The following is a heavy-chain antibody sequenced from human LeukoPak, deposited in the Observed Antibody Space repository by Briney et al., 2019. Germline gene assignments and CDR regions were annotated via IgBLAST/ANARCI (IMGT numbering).Heavy chain of an antibody. CDR3: AKNVVVKRYFDY. CDR2: ISGSGRTT. J-gene: IGHJ4*02. CDR1: GFTFSNHA. Sequence: GGSLGLSCAASGFTFSNHAMSWVRQAPGKGLQWVSVISGSGRTTEYADSVKGRFTISRDNSKNTLSLQMNSLRVEDTAIYYCAKNVVVKRYFDYWGQGTLITVSS. D-gene: IGHD2-15*01. V-gene: IGHV3-23*01.